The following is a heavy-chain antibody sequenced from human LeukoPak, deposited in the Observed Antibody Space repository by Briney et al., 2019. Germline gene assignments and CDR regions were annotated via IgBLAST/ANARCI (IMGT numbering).Heavy chain of an antibody. CDR3: ATAGDYVGGRGGFDP. CDR1: GGTFSSYA. Sequence: GSSVKVSCKASGGTFSSYAISWVRQAPGQGLEWMGRIIPIFGTANYAQKFQGRVTITTDESTSTAYMELSSLRSEDTAVYYCATAGDYVGGRGGFDPWGQGTLVTVSS. J-gene: IGHJ5*02. V-gene: IGHV1-69*05. CDR2: IIPIFGTA. D-gene: IGHD3-16*01.